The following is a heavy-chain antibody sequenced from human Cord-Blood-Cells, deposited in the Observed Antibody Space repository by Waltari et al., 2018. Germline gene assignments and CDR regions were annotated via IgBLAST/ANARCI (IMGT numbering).Heavy chain of an antibody. Sequence: EVQLLESGGGLVQPGGSLRLPCAASGLPFSSYAMSWVRQAPGKGLEWVSAISGSGGSTYYADSVKGRFTISRDNSKNTLYLQMNSLRAEDTAVYYCAKRFGVKRGWYFDLWGRGTLVTVSS. CDR1: GLPFSSYA. J-gene: IGHJ2*01. CDR2: ISGSGGST. V-gene: IGHV3-23*01. CDR3: AKRFGVKRGWYFDL. D-gene: IGHD3-16*01.